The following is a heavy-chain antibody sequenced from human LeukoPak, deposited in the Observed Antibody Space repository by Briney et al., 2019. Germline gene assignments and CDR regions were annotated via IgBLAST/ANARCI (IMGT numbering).Heavy chain of an antibody. D-gene: IGHD3-10*01. CDR2: INHSGST. Sequence: SDTLSLTCAVYGGPFSVYYWSWIRQPPGKGLEWRGEINHSGSTNYNPSLKSRVTISVDTSKNQFSLKLRSVTAADTAVYYCARGRRGFREKNYYYMDVWGKGTTVTVSS. CDR3: ARGRRGFREKNYYYMDV. CDR1: GGPFSVYY. V-gene: IGHV4-34*01. J-gene: IGHJ6*03.